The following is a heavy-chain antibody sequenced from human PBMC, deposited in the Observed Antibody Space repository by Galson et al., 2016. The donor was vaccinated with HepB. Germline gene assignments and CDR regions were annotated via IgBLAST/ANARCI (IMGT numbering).Heavy chain of an antibody. D-gene: IGHD4-23*01. V-gene: IGHV3-23*01. CDR2: ISGSAGST. CDR3: AKGGLRWYHNFNC. J-gene: IGHJ4*02. Sequence: SLRLSCAASEFTFSSYAMSWVRQAPGKGLEWVSVISGSAGSTYYADSVKGRFTISRDNSKNMLYMQVSSLRAEDAAVYYCAKGGLRWYHNFNCWGQGTLVTVSS. CDR1: EFTFSSYA.